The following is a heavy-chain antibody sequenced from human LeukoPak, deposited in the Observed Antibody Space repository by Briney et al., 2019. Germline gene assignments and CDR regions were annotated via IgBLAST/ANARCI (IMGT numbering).Heavy chain of an antibody. J-gene: IGHJ6*03. CDR1: RGTFSSYA. CDR2: IIPIFGTA. CDR3: VTNAFGYYYYYMDV. V-gene: IGHV1-69*05. D-gene: IGHD3-10*01. Sequence: GASVKVSCKACRGTFSSYAISWVRQAPGQGLEWMGGIIPIFGTANYAQKFQGRVTITTDESTSTAYMELSSLRSEDTAVYYCVTNAFGYYYYYMDVWGKGTTVTVSS.